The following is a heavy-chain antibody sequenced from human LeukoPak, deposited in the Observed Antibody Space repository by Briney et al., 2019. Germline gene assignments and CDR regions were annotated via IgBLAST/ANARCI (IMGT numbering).Heavy chain of an antibody. D-gene: IGHD2-15*01. CDR1: GFTFSNYG. V-gene: IGHV3-30*18. J-gene: IGHJ4*02. Sequence: GGSLRLSCAASGFTFSNYGMHWVRQAPGKGLEWVALISYDGSDKYYADSVKGRFTISRDNSKNMLYLQMNSLTAEDTAVYYCAKDPVVAATLGIDYWGQGTLVTVSS. CDR2: ISYDGSDK. CDR3: AKDPVVAATLGIDY.